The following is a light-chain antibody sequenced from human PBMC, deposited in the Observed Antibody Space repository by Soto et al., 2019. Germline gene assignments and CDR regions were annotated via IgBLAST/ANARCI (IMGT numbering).Light chain of an antibody. Sequence: QSALTQPASVSGSPGQSITISCTGTSSDVGSYNLVSWYQQHPGEAPKLIIYEVNKRPSGVSNRFSGSKSGNTASLTISGLQAEDEADYYCCSYAGSTTVVFGGGTKLTVL. J-gene: IGLJ2*01. CDR3: CSYAGSTTVV. V-gene: IGLV2-23*02. CDR2: EVN. CDR1: SSDVGSYNL.